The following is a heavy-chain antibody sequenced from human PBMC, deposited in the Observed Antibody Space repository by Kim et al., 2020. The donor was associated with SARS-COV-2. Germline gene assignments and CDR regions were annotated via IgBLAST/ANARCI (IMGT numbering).Heavy chain of an antibody. Sequence: RFTISRDNAKNSLYLQMNSLRAEDTAVYYCARVSTSYYDFWSGYYYWFDPWGQGTLVTVSS. J-gene: IGHJ5*02. D-gene: IGHD3-3*01. V-gene: IGHV3-48*03. CDR3: ARVSTSYYDFWSGYYYWFDP.